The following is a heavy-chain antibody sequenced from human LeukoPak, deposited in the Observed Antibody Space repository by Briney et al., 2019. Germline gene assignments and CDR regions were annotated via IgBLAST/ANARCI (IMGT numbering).Heavy chain of an antibody. CDR2: INTNTGNP. D-gene: IGHD3-9*01. CDR3: AREAGTYYDILTGYNNAPFDY. Sequence: ASVKVSCKASGYTFTHYAMNWVRQAPGQGLEWMGWINTNTGNPTYAQGFTGRFVFSLDTSVSTAYVQISCLKAEDTAVYYCAREAGTYYDILTGYNNAPFDYWGQGTLVTVSS. CDR1: GYTFTHYA. V-gene: IGHV7-4-1*02. J-gene: IGHJ4*02.